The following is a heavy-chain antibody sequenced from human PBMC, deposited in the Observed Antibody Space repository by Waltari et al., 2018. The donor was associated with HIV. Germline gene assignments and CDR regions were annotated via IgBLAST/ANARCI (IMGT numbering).Heavy chain of an antibody. Sequence: EVQVVESGGGWVQPGGSLRLSCAASGSAFRCLDMNWDCQAPGKGLEWVSYISSGGSTIYFADSVKSQFTRSRDNTKNSLYLRMNSLRAEDTAVYYCARAFMIRGTGAFDIWGQGTMVTVSS. CDR2: ISSGGSTI. J-gene: IGHJ3*02. CDR3: ARAFMIRGTGAFDI. CDR1: GSAFRCLD. V-gene: IGHV3-48*03. D-gene: IGHD3-10*01.